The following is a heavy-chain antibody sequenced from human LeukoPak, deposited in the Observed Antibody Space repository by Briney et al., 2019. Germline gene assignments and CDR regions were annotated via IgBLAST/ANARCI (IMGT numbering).Heavy chain of an antibody. CDR1: GGSISSYY. J-gene: IGHJ6*02. CDR2: IYYSGST. V-gene: IGHV4-59*12. CDR3: ARDPEYGDYRYGMDV. Sequence: SETLSLTCTVSGGSISSYYWSWIRQPPGKGLEWIGYIYYSGSTYYNPSLKSRVTISVDTSKNQFSLKLSSVTAADTAVYYCARDPEYGDYRYGMDVWGQGTTVTVSS. D-gene: IGHD4-17*01.